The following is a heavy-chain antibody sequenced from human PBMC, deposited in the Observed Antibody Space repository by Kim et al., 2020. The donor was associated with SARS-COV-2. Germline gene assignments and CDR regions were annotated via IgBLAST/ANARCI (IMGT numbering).Heavy chain of an antibody. Sequence: SETLSLTCAVYGGSFSGYYWSWIRQPPGKGLEWIGEINHSGSTNYNPSLKSRVTISVDTSKNQFSLQLSSVTAADTAVYYCARGVVVVPAAPIYYFDYWGQGTLVNVSS. D-gene: IGHD2-2*01. CDR3: ARGVVVVPAAPIYYFDY. J-gene: IGHJ4*02. V-gene: IGHV4-34*01. CDR2: INHSGST. CDR1: GGSFSGYY.